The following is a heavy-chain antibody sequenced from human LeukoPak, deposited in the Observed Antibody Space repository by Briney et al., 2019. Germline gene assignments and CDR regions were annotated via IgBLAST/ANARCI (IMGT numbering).Heavy chain of an antibody. V-gene: IGHV3-23*01. D-gene: IGHD6-13*01. J-gene: IGHJ4*02. Sequence: GGSLRLSCAASGCTFSNYAMSWVRQAPGQGLEWVSSISGGGGGTYYANSVKGRFTISRDNSKSTLYLQMNGLRSADTAVYYCAKISTPIPAAGAMDNWGQGTLVTVSS. CDR2: ISGGGGGT. CDR3: AKISTPIPAAGAMDN. CDR1: GCTFSNYA.